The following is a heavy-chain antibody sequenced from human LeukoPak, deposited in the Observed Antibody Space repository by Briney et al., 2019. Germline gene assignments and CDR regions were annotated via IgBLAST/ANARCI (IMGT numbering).Heavy chain of an antibody. Sequence: GESLKISCKGSGYSFTSYWIGWVRQMPGKGLEWMGRIDPSDSYTNYSPSFQGHVTISADKSISTAYLQWSSLKASDTAMYYCARHEYTHKLAAAVPEPYYYYGMDVWGQGTTVTVSS. V-gene: IGHV5-10-1*01. CDR1: GYSFTSYW. CDR2: IDPSDSYT. D-gene: IGHD6-13*01. CDR3: ARHEYTHKLAAAVPEPYYYYGMDV. J-gene: IGHJ6*02.